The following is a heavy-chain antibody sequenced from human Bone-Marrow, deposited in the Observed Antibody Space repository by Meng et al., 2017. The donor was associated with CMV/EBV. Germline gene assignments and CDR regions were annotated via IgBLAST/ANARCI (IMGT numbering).Heavy chain of an antibody. CDR3: ARAGALWFGGGLDV. CDR2: IGTAYNT. Sequence: GESLKISCAASGFTFSAYDMHWVRQATGKGLEWVSAIGTAYNTYYPASVRGRFTISRENAKNSLYLQMNSLTAGDTAVYYCARAGALWFGGGLDVWGQGTTVTVSS. D-gene: IGHD3-10*01. V-gene: IGHV3-13*01. J-gene: IGHJ6*02. CDR1: GFTFSAYD.